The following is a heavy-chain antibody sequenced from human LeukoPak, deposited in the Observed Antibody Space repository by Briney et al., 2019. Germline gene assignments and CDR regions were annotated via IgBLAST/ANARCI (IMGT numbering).Heavy chain of an antibody. CDR2: IYYSGST. V-gene: IGHV4-59*08. Sequence: PSETLSLTCTVSGGSISSYYWSWIWQPPGKGLEWIGYIYYSGSTNYNPSLKSRVTISVDTSKNQFSLKLSSVTAADTAVYYCARHVGSGWEYFQHWGQGTLVTVSS. D-gene: IGHD6-19*01. J-gene: IGHJ1*01. CDR1: GGSISSYY. CDR3: ARHVGSGWEYFQH.